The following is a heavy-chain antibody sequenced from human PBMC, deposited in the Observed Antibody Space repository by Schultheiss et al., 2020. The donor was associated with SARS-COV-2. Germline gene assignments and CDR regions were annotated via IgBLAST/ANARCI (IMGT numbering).Heavy chain of an antibody. V-gene: IGHV3-64*04. Sequence: GGFLRLSCSASGFTFSSYAMHWVRQAPGKGLEYVSAISSNGGSTYYADSVKGRFTISRDNAKNSLYLQMNSLRAEDTAVYYCARGERFLEWFWDDYYYGMDVWGQGTTVTVSS. CDR1: GFTFSSYA. CDR3: ARGERFLEWFWDDYYYGMDV. D-gene: IGHD3-3*01. J-gene: IGHJ6*02. CDR2: ISSNGGST.